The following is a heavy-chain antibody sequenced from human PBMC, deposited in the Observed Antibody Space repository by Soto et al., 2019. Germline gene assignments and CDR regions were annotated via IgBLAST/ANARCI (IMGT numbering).Heavy chain of an antibody. Sequence: ASVKVSCKASGYTFTSYGISWVRQAPGQGLEWMGWISAYNGNTNYAQKLQGRVTMTTDTSTSTAYMELRSLRSDDTAVYYRARDRTYYYDSSGYYPDYWGQGTLVTVSS. CDR2: ISAYNGNT. CDR3: ARDRTYYYDSSGYYPDY. D-gene: IGHD3-22*01. J-gene: IGHJ4*02. CDR1: GYTFTSYG. V-gene: IGHV1-18*01.